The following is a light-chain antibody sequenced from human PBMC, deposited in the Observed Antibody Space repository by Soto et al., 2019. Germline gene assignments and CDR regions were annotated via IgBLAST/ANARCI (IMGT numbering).Light chain of an antibody. CDR2: AAS. CDR1: QDVSDY. J-gene: IGKJ5*01. V-gene: IGKV1-9*01. Sequence: DIQLTQSPSFLSASVGDRVTITCRASQDVSDYLAWYQQKPGRAPKLLIYAASTLQSGVPSRFSGSGSGTEFTLTITSLQPEDFATYYCQQLNSFPITFGQGTRPAIK. CDR3: QQLNSFPIT.